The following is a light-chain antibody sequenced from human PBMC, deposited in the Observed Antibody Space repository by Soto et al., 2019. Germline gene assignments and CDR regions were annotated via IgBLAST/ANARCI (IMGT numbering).Light chain of an antibody. CDR2: GAS. V-gene: IGKV3-20*01. Sequence: EIVLTQSPGTLSLSPGERATLSCRASQSVSSSYLAWYQQKPGQAPRLLIYGASSSATVLPDRFSGSASAADFTLTISLLAQDVFAVYYRQRYGSSPPTFGQGTKVEIK. CDR3: QRYGSSPPT. CDR1: QSVSSSY. J-gene: IGKJ1*01.